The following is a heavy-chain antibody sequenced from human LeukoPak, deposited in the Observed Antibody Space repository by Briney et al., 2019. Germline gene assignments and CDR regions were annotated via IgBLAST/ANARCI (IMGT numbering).Heavy chain of an antibody. CDR3: ARAGSDFWSGYTPFDY. J-gene: IGHJ4*02. CDR2: VNHSGST. CDR1: GGSFSGYY. Sequence: SETLSLTCAVYGGSFSGYYWSWIRQPPGKGLEWIGEVNHSGSTNYNPSLKSRVTISVDTSKNQFSLKLSSVTAADTAVYYCARAGSDFWSGYTPFDYWGQGTLVTVSS. V-gene: IGHV4-34*01. D-gene: IGHD3-3*01.